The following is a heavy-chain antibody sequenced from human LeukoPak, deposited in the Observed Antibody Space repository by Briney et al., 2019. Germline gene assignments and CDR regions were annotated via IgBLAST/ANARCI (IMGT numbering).Heavy chain of an antibody. CDR1: GYTFTSYD. D-gene: IGHD2-8*02. V-gene: IGHV1-8*01. J-gene: IGHJ3*02. CDR2: MNPNSGNT. CDR3: ARGRGWSRRRAFDI. Sequence: GASVKVSCKASGYTFTSYDINWVRQATGQGLAWMGWMNPNSGNTGYAQKFQGRVTMTRNTSISTAYMELSSLRSEDTAVYYCARGRGWSRRRAFDIWGQGTMVTVSS.